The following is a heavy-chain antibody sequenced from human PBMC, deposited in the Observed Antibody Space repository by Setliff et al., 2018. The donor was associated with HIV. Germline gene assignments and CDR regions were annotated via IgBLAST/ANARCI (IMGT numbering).Heavy chain of an antibody. V-gene: IGHV4-31*03. Sequence: SETLSLTCTVSGGSISSGGYYWSWIRQHPEKGLEWIGYVYYNGDTYYNPSLKSRVTISVDTSKNQFSLKLSSVTAADTAVYYCARDQRLPGVQPPYWYFDLWGRGTLVTVSS. J-gene: IGHJ2*01. CDR2: VYYNGDT. D-gene: IGHD2-2*01. CDR3: ARDQRLPGVQPPYWYFDL. CDR1: GGSISSGGYY.